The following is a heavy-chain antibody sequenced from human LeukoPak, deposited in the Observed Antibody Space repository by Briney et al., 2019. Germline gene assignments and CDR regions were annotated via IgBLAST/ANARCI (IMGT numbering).Heavy chain of an antibody. CDR2: IYYSGST. J-gene: IGHJ2*01. D-gene: IGHD6-19*01. CDR1: GGSISSSSYY. Sequence: PSEILSLTCTVSGGSISSSSYYWGWIRQPPGKGLEWIGSIYYSGSTYYNPSLKSRVTISVDTSKNQFSLKLSSVTAADTAVYYCASEQWLVDWYFDLWGRGTLVTVSS. V-gene: IGHV4-39*01. CDR3: ASEQWLVDWYFDL.